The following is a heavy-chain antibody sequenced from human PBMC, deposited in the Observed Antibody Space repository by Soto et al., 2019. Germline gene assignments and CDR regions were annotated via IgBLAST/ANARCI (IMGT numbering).Heavy chain of an antibody. Sequence: GGSLRLSCAASGFTFSSYDMHWVRQATGKGLEWVSAIGTAGDTYYADSVKGRFTISRDNSKNTLYLQMNSLRAEDTAVYYCARGVAAAGTLDYWGQGTLVTVSS. CDR3: ARGVAAAGTLDY. J-gene: IGHJ4*02. V-gene: IGHV3-13*01. D-gene: IGHD6-13*01. CDR2: IGTAGDT. CDR1: GFTFSSYD.